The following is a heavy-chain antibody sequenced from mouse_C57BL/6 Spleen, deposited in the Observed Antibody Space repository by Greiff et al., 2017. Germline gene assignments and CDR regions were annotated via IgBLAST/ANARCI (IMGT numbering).Heavy chain of an antibody. J-gene: IGHJ4*01. CDR3: ARNYYGFDAMDN. D-gene: IGHD1-1*01. CDR2: INPTNGGT. Sequence: VHVKQSGPELVPPGASVTIPCKASGYTFTDYTMDWVKQSHGKSLEWIGDINPTNGGTIYNQKFKGKATLTVDKYSSTAYMELRSLTSEDTAVYYWARNYYGFDAMDNWGQGTSVTVSS. CDR1: GYTFTDYT. V-gene: IGHV1-18*01.